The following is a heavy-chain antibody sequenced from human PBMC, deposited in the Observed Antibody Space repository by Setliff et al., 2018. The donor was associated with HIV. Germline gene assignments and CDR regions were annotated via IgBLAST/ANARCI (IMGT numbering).Heavy chain of an antibody. D-gene: IGHD2-21*01. J-gene: IGHJ4*02. CDR3: TTGTRPVD. CDR2: IRTKPYGGTT. Sequence: GGSLRLSCAASGFTFSNAWMSWVRQAPGKGLEWVGFIRTKPYGGTTEYAASVKGRFTISRDDSKSIAYLQMNSLKTEDTAVYYCTTGTRPVDWGQGALVTVS. CDR1: GFTFSNAW. V-gene: IGHV3-49*04.